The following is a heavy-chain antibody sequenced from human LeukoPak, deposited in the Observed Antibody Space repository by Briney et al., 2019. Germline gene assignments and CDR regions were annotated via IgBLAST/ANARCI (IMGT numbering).Heavy chain of an antibody. V-gene: IGHV3-48*01. Sequence: GGSLRLSCAASGFTFSSYSMNWVRQAPGKGLEWVSYISSSSSTIYYADSVKGRFTISRDNAKHSLYLQMNSLRAEDTAVYYCTREIVVVPAAMMGGDYWGQGTLVTVSS. D-gene: IGHD2-2*01. J-gene: IGHJ4*02. CDR3: TREIVVVPAAMMGGDY. CDR2: ISSSSSTI. CDR1: GFTFSSYS.